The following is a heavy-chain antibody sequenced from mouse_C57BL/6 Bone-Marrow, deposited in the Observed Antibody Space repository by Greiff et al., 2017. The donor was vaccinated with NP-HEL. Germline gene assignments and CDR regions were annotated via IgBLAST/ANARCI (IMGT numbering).Heavy chain of an antibody. V-gene: IGHV1-58*01. CDR3: ARRSITTAPYYFDY. CDR2: IYIGNGYT. Sequence: EVQVVESGAELVRPGSSVKMSCKTSGYTFTSYGINWVKQRPGQGLEWIGYIYIGNGYTEYNEKFKGKATLTSDTSSSTAYMQLSSLTSEDSAIYFCARRSITTAPYYFDYWGQGTTLTVSS. D-gene: IGHD1-1*01. J-gene: IGHJ2*01. CDR1: GYTFTSYG.